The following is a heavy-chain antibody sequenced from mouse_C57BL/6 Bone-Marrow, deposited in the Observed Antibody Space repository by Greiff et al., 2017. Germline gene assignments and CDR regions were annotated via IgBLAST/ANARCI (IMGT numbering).Heavy chain of an antibody. CDR2: IDPENGDT. CDR3: TTHDGYSYYFDY. D-gene: IGHD2-3*01. J-gene: IGHJ2*01. CDR1: GFNIKDDY. Sequence: EVKVEESGAELVRPGASVKLSCTASGFNIKDDYMHWVKQRPEQGLEWIGWIDPENGDTEYASKFQGKATITADTSSNTAYLQLSSLTSEDTAVYYCTTHDGYSYYFDYWGQGTTLTVSS. V-gene: IGHV14-4*01.